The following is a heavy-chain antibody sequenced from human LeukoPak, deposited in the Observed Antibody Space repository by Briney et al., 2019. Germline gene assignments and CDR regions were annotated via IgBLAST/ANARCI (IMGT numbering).Heavy chain of an antibody. CDR2: ISSSGSTI. CDR1: GFTFSSYE. J-gene: IGHJ6*02. CDR3: ARVGGDPHCYYGMDV. D-gene: IGHD3-10*01. Sequence: PGGSLRLSCAASGFTFSSYEMNWVRQAPGKGLEWVSYISSSGSTIYYADSVKGRFTISRDNAKNSLYLQMNSLRAEDTAVYYCARVGGDPHCYYGMDVWGQGTTVTVSS. V-gene: IGHV3-48*03.